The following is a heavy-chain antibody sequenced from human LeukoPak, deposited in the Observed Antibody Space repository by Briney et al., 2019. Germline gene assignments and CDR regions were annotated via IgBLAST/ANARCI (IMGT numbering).Heavy chain of an antibody. V-gene: IGHV4-34*01. CDR3: VRGKNWRVLYYFDY. J-gene: IGHJ4*02. CDR2: INHSGST. CDR1: GGSFSGYY. Sequence: SETLSLTCAVYGGSFSGYYWSWIRQPPGKGLEWIGEINHSGSTNYNPSLKSRVTISVDTSKNQFSLKLSSVTAADTAVYYCVRGKNWRVLYYFDYWGQGTLVTVSS. D-gene: IGHD1-1*01.